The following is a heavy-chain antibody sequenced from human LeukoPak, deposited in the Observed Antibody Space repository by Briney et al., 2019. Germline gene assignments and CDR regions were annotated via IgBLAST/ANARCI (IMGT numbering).Heavy chain of an antibody. D-gene: IGHD5-18*01. CDR3: ARDDTAMVTHYYYYYYMDV. V-gene: IGHV1-18*01. Sequence: ASVKVSCKASGYTFTSYGISWVRQAPGQGLEWMGWISAYNGNTNYAQKLQGRVTMTTDTSTSTAHMELRSLRSDDTAVYYCARDDTAMVTHYYYYYYMDVWGKGTTVTVSS. J-gene: IGHJ6*03. CDR1: GYTFTSYG. CDR2: ISAYNGNT.